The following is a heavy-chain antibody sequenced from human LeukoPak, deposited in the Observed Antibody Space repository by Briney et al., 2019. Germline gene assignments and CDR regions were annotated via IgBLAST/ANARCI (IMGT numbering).Heavy chain of an antibody. CDR2: IYSGGST. CDR1: GFTVSSNY. CDR3: ARDRRRRRWAHYYYYYGMDA. V-gene: IGHV3-53*01. J-gene: IGHJ6*02. D-gene: IGHD1-26*01. Sequence: GGSLRLSCAASGFTVSSNYMSWVRQAPGKGLEWVSVIYSGGSTYYADSVKGRFTISRDNSKNTLYLQMNSLRAEDTAVYYCARDRRRRRWAHYYYYYGMDAWGQGTTVTVSS.